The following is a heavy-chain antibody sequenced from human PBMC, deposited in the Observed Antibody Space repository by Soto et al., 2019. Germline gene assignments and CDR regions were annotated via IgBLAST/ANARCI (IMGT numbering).Heavy chain of an antibody. V-gene: IGHV3-23*01. CDR2: ISGSGGST. J-gene: IGHJ4*02. CDR3: AKAHRIELLWFGLPFDY. CDR1: GFTFSSYA. Sequence: GGSLRLSCAASGFTFSSYAMSWVRQAPGKGLEWVSAISGSGGSTYYADSVKGRFTISRDNSKNTLYLQMNSLRAEDTAVYYCAKAHRIELLWFGLPFDYWGQGTLVTVSS. D-gene: IGHD3-10*01.